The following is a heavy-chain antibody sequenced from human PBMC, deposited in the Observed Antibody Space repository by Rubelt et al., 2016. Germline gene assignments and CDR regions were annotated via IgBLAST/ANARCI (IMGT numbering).Heavy chain of an antibody. CDR3: ARGGMDV. J-gene: IGHJ6*02. CDR1: GFTVSSNY. Sequence: EVQLVESGGGLIQPGGSLRLSCAASGFTVSSNYMSWVRQAPGKGLEWVSVIYSGGSTSYADSVKGPFTSLSYNPKNTRYSKMNSLAVGDTAVYYCARGGMDVWGQGTTVTVSS. CDR2: IYSGGST. V-gene: IGHV3-53*01.